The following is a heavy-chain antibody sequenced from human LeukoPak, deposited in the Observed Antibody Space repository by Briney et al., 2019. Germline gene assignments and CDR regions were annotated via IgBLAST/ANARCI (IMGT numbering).Heavy chain of an antibody. V-gene: IGHV1-58*02. Sequence: PGTSVKVSCKASGFTFTSSAMQWVRQARGQRLEWIGWIVVGSGNTNYAQKFQERVTITRDMSTSTAYMELSSLRSEDTAVYYCAAAVAGYYYYYGMEVWGQGTTVTVSS. CDR2: IVVGSGNT. D-gene: IGHD2-15*01. J-gene: IGHJ6*02. CDR1: GFTFTSSA. CDR3: AAAVAGYYYYYGMEV.